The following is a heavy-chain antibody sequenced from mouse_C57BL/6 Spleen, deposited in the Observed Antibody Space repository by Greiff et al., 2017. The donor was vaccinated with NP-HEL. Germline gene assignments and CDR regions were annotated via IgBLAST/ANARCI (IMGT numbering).Heavy chain of an antibody. D-gene: IGHD1-1*01. Sequence: VQLQQSGAELVKPGASVKISCKASGYAFSSYWMNWVKQRPGKGLEWIGQIYPGDGDTNYNGKFKGKATLTADKSSSTAYMQLSSLTSEDSAVYFCAPVYYGSSYGYFDVWGTGTTVTVSS. J-gene: IGHJ1*03. CDR1: GYAFSSYW. CDR2: IYPGDGDT. V-gene: IGHV1-80*01. CDR3: APVYYGSSYGYFDV.